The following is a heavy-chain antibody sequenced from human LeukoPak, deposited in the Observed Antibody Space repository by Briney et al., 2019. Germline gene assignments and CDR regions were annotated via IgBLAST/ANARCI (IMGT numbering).Heavy chain of an antibody. V-gene: IGHV3-7*03. CDR1: GFTFSGYW. D-gene: IGHD2-2*01. CDR3: ARVSSSTSCFDY. CDR2: IKQDGSEK. J-gene: IGHJ4*02. Sequence: GGSLRLSCAASGFTFSGYWMSWVRQAPGKGLEWVANIKQDGSEKYYVDSVKGRFTISRDNAKNSLYLQMNSLRAEDTAVYYCARVSSSTSCFDYWGQGTLVTVSS.